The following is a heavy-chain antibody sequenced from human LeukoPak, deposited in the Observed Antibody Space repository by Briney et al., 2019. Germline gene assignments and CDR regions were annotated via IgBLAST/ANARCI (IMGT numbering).Heavy chain of an antibody. Sequence: SETLSLTCTVSGGSISSGSYYWSWIRQPAGKGLEWIGRIYTSGSTNYNPSLKSRVTISVDTSKNQFPLKLSSVTAADTAVYYRARGRPLSDIVVVPAAIGSDWFDPWGQGTLVTVSS. J-gene: IGHJ5*02. CDR1: GGSISSGSYY. V-gene: IGHV4-61*02. CDR2: IYTSGST. CDR3: ARGRPLSDIVVVPAAIGSDWFDP. D-gene: IGHD2-2*02.